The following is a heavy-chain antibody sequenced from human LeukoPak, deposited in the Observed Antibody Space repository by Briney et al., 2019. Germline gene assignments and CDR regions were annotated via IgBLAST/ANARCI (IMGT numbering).Heavy chain of an antibody. CDR2: IHHSGTI. CDR3: VRYIAATIRIYCFDF. Sequence: IPSETLSLTCAVSGDSISSNNWWTWVRQPPGKGLEWVGEIHHSGTINYNPSLKSRVTTSVDKSKNQFSLRLTSVTAADTAVYYCVRYIAATIRIYCFDFWGQGTLVTVSS. J-gene: IGHJ4*02. D-gene: IGHD5-12*01. V-gene: IGHV4-4*02. CDR1: GDSISSNNW.